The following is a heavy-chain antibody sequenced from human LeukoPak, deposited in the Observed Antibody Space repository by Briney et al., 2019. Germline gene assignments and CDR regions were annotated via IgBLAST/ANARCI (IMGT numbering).Heavy chain of an antibody. J-gene: IGHJ4*02. CDR2: ISYDGSNK. D-gene: IGHD3-10*01. CDR3: AGDPYYMVRGVIKGYFDN. CDR1: GFTFSSYA. V-gene: IGHV3-30*04. Sequence: PGGSLRLSCAAAGFTFSSYAMHWVRQAPDKGLEWVAVISYDGSNKYYADSVKGRFTISRDNSKNTLYLQMNSLRVEDTAVYYCAGDPYYMVRGVIKGYFDNWGQGTLVTVSS.